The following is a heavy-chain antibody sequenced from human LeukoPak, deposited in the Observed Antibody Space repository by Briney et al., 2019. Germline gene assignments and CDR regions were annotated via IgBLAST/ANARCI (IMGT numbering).Heavy chain of an antibody. J-gene: IGHJ6*02. V-gene: IGHV1-8*01. CDR2: MNPNSGNT. Sequence: ASVKVSCKASGYTFTSYDINWVRQATGQGLEWMGWMNPNSGNTDYAQKFQGRVTMTRNTSISTAYMELSSLRSEDTAVYYCARDSLRFLEWLSPSYGMDVWGQGTTVTVSS. CDR3: ARDSLRFLEWLSPSYGMDV. D-gene: IGHD3-3*01. CDR1: GYTFTSYD.